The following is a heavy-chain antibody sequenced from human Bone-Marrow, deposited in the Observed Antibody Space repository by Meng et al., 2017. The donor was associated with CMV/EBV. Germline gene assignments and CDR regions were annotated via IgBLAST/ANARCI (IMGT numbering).Heavy chain of an antibody. CDR2: IYYSGST. J-gene: IGHJ3*02. V-gene: IGHV4-59*01. CDR3: ARGLGTDAVDI. CDR1: GGSFSGYY. Sequence: SETLSLTCAVYGGSFSGYYWSWIRQPPGKGLEWIGYIYYSGSTNYNPSLKSRVTISVDTSKNQFSLKLSSVTAADTAVYYCARGLGTDAVDIWGQGTMVTVSS. D-gene: IGHD1-1*01.